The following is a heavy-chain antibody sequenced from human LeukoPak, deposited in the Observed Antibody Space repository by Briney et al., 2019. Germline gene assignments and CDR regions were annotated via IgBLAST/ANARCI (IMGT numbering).Heavy chain of an antibody. D-gene: IGHD2-21*02. CDR3: ATLVVVTAIQSLGFDY. CDR2: INAYNDNT. V-gene: IGHV1-18*01. CDR1: GYTFTSYG. J-gene: IGHJ4*02. Sequence: ASVKVSCKASGYTFTSYGISWVRQAPGQGLEWMGWINAYNDNTNYARKLQHRVTMTTDISTNTAYMELRSLSSDDTAVYYCATLVVVTAIQSLGFDYWGQGTLVTVSS.